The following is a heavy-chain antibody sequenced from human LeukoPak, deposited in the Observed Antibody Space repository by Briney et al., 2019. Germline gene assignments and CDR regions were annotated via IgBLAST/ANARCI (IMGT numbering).Heavy chain of an antibody. CDR2: IWSDGSNK. CDR1: GFTFSGYG. CDR3: ARGYYAGRRHHFEY. Sequence: PGGSLRLSCATSGFTFSGYGMHWVRQAPGKGLEWVTVIWSDGSNKYYADSVKGRFTISRDNSKNTLYLQMNSLRAEDTAVYYCARGYYAGRRHHFEYWGQGTLVTVSS. V-gene: IGHV3-33*01. D-gene: IGHD3-10*01. J-gene: IGHJ4*02.